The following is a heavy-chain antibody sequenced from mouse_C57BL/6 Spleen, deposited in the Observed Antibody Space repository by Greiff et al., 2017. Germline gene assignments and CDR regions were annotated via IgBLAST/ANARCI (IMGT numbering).Heavy chain of an antibody. CDR2: IYPGDGDT. CDR3: ASGFTTVVATNFDY. V-gene: IGHV1-80*01. J-gene: IGHJ2*01. CDR1: GYAFSSYW. D-gene: IGHD1-1*01. Sequence: VKLQQSGAELVKPGASVKISCKASGYAFSSYWMNWVKQRPGKGLEWIGQIYPGDGDTNYNGKFKGKATLTADKSSSTAYMQLSSLTSEDSAVYFCASGFTTVVATNFDYWGQGTTLTVSS.